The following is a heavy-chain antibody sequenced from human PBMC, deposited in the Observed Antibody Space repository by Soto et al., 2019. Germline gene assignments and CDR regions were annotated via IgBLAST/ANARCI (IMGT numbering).Heavy chain of an antibody. J-gene: IGHJ5*02. CDR1: GGSISSYY. CDR3: ARVIAVGRFDP. D-gene: IGHD6-19*01. CDR2: IYYSGST. V-gene: IGHV4-59*01. Sequence: SETLSLTCTVSGGSISSYYWSWIRQPPGKGLEWIGYIYYSGSTNYNPSLKSRVTISVDTSKNQFSLKLSPVTAADTAVYYCARVIAVGRFDPWGQGTLVTVSS.